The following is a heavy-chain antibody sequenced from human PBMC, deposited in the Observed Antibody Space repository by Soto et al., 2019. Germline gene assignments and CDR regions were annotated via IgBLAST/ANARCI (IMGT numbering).Heavy chain of an antibody. J-gene: IGHJ3*01. Sequence: SVKVSCKASGCTFSSYAISWVRQAPGQGLEWMGGIIPIFGTASYAQKFQGRVTITADKSTSTAYMELSSLRSEDTAVYYCARITVAGYDDAFASWGQGPRVPVS. CDR1: GCTFSSYA. D-gene: IGHD6-19*01. CDR2: IIPIFGTA. CDR3: ARITVAGYDDAFAS. V-gene: IGHV1-69*06.